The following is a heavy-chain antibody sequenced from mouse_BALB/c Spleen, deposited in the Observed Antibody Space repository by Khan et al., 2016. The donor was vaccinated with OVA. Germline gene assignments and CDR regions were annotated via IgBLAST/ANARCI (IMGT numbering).Heavy chain of an antibody. CDR1: GYTFTSYT. J-gene: IGHJ3*01. Sequence: VQLQQSGAELARPGASVKMSCKASGYTFTSYTIHWIKKRPGQGLEWIGYINPSNGYTNYNQKFKDKATLTTAKSSTTAYLQLSSLTSAASAAFDGGRDGANHRNDGWFAYCGQGTLVTVSA. CDR2: INPSNGYT. D-gene: IGHD2-14*01. V-gene: IGHV1-4*01. CDR3: GRDGANHRNDGWFAY.